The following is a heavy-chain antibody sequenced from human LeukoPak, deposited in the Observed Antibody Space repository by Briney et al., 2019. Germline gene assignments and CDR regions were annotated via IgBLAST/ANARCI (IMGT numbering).Heavy chain of an antibody. CDR1: GGSISSGSYY. D-gene: IGHD4-23*01. V-gene: IGHV4-61*02. Sequence: SQTLSLTCTVSGGSISSGSYYWSWIRQPAGKGLEWIGRIYTSGSTNYNPSLKSRVTISVDTSKNQFSLKLSSVTAADTAVYYCARESPKITYGGNAFDYWGQGTLVTVSS. J-gene: IGHJ4*02. CDR2: IYTSGST. CDR3: ARESPKITYGGNAFDY.